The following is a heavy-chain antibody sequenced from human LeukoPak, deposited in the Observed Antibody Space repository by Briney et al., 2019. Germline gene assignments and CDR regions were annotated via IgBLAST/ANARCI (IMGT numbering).Heavy chain of an antibody. CDR2: ISGSGGST. V-gene: IGHV3-23*01. D-gene: IGHD6-13*01. CDR1: GFTFSSYD. CDR3: AKDPRYSSSWYVHWFDP. J-gene: IGHJ5*02. Sequence: GGSLRLSCAASGFTFSSYDINWVRQAPGKGLEWVSAISGSGGSTYYADSVKGRFTISRDNSKNTLYLQMNSLRAEDTAVYYCAKDPRYSSSWYVHWFDPWGQGTLVTVSS.